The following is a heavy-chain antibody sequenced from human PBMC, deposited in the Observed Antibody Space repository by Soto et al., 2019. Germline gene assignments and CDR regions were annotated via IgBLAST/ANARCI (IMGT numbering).Heavy chain of an antibody. V-gene: IGHV1-69*01. Sequence: ASFQVSCTASGGPFSSYAISWVRHAPGHGLAWMGGIIPIFGTANYAQKFQGRVTITADESTSTAYMELSSLRSEDTAVYYCAVTKVHSDIGTGYYNVIFKTQFDYWGQVTLVPVYS. J-gene: IGHJ4*02. D-gene: IGHD3-9*01. CDR1: GGPFSSYA. CDR2: IIPIFGTA. CDR3: AVTKVHSDIGTGYYNVIFKTQFDY.